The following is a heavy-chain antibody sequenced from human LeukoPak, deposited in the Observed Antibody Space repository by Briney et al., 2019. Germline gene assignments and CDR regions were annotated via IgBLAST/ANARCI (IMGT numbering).Heavy chain of an antibody. V-gene: IGHV4-34*01. J-gene: IGHJ4*02. Sequence: PSETLSLTCAVYGGSFSGYYWSWIRQPPGKGLEWFGEINHSGSTNYNPSLKSRVTISVDTSKNQFSLKLSSVTAADTAVYYCACDSSGYYYWDYWGQGTLVTVSS. CDR1: GGSFSGYY. D-gene: IGHD3-22*01. CDR3: ACDSSGYYYWDY. CDR2: INHSGST.